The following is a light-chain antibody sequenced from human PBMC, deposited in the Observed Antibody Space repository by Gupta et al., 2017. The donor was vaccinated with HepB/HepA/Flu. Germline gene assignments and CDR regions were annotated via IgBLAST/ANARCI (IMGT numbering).Light chain of an antibody. Sequence: QSVLTQPPSASGAPGQRVTISCSGSRSNIGSETVHWYQQFPGTAPKLLTHSDVQRPSGVPGRFSGSKSGTSASLSISGLQSEDEAEYYCAAWDSSLSGGVFGGGTKLTVL. CDR3: AAWDSSLSGGV. V-gene: IGLV1-44*01. CDR1: RSNIGSET. J-gene: IGLJ3*02. CDR2: SDV.